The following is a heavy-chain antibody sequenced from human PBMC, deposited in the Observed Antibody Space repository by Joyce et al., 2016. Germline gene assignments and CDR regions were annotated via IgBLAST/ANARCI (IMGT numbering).Heavy chain of an antibody. V-gene: IGHV5-10-1*03. CDR1: GYSFTSHW. Sequence: EVQLVQSGAEVKKPGESPRISCKGSGYSFTSHWISWVRQMPGKGLEWMGRSDPRDSYTDYSPSFEGHVTIAVDKTISAADLQWSSLRASDTAIYYCARHVTDWFDPWGQGTLVTVSS. CDR2: SDPRDSYT. D-gene: IGHD3-10*02. CDR3: ARHVTDWFDP. J-gene: IGHJ5*02.